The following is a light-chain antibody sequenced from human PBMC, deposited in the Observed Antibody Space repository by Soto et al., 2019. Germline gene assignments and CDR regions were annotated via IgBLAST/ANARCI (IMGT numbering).Light chain of an antibody. CDR1: SSDVGGYNY. CDR3: SSYTSSNTQL. CDR2: EVS. J-gene: IGLJ2*01. V-gene: IGLV2-14*01. Sequence: QSALTQPASVSGSPGQSITISCIGTSSDVGGYNYVSWYQQHPGKAPKLMIYEVSNRPSGVSNRFSGSKSGNTASLTISGLQAEDEADYYCSSYTSSNTQLFGGGTKLTVL.